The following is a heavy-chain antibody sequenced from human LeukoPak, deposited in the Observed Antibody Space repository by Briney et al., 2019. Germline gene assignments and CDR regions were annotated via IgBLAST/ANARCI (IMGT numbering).Heavy chain of an antibody. CDR2: MNPNSGNT. V-gene: IGHV1-8*03. Sequence: ASVKVSCKASGYTFTSYDINWVRQATGQGLEWMGWMNPNSGNTGYAQKFQGRVTITRNTSINTAYMELSSLRSEDTAVYYCARGRGYCSSTSCYTSWFDPWGQGTLVTVSS. J-gene: IGHJ5*02. D-gene: IGHD2-2*02. CDR1: GYTFTSYD. CDR3: ARGRGYCSSTSCYTSWFDP.